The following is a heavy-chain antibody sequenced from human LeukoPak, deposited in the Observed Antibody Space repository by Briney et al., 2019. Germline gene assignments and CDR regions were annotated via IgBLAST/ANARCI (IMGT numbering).Heavy chain of an antibody. Sequence: GASVKVSCKGSGYTFTGYYMHWVRQAPGKGLEWMGCINPNSGTTNYAQKFQGRVTVTRDTSISTAYMEMSRLESDDTAVYYCARDLMTTPTWDFDYWGQGTLVTVSS. J-gene: IGHJ4*02. V-gene: IGHV1-2*02. D-gene: IGHD3-16*01. CDR3: ARDLMTTPTWDFDY. CDR2: INPNSGTT. CDR1: GYTFTGYY.